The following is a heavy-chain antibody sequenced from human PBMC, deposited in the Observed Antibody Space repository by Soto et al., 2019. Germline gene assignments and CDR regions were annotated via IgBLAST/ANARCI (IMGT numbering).Heavy chain of an antibody. CDR2: IIPIFGTA. V-gene: IGHV1-69*06. Sequence: SVKVSCKXSGGTFSSYAVSWVRQAPGQGLEWMGGIIPIFGTANYAQKFQGRVTITADKSTSTAYMELSSLRSEDTAVYYCASHYYGSGSYRPPYYYGMDVWGQGTTVTVSS. CDR1: GGTFSSYA. CDR3: ASHYYGSGSYRPPYYYGMDV. J-gene: IGHJ6*02. D-gene: IGHD3-10*01.